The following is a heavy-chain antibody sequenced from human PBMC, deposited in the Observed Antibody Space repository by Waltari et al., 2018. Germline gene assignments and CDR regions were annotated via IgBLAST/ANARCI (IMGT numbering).Heavy chain of an antibody. V-gene: IGHV4-39*07. D-gene: IGHD4-17*01. CDR2: IYYSGST. Sequence: QLQLQESGPGLVKPSEPLSLPCTVSGGPISSSSYYWGWIRQPPGKGLEWIGSIYYSGSTYYNPSLKSRVTISVDTSKNQFSLKLSSVTAADTAVYYCARDYGDFSNWFDPWGQGTLVTVSS. J-gene: IGHJ5*02. CDR1: GGPISSSSYY. CDR3: ARDYGDFSNWFDP.